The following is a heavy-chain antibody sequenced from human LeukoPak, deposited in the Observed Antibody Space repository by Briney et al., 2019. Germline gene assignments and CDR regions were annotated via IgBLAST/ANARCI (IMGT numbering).Heavy chain of an antibody. J-gene: IGHJ4*02. CDR1: GFTFSSSG. V-gene: IGHV3-30*02. CDR3: ARDQNTVAYNYFVY. CDR2: IWYDGSNK. Sequence: GGSLRLSCAASGFTFSSSGFHWVRQAPGKGLEWVALIWYDGSNKYYADSVKGRFTISRDNSKNTLYLQMNSLRAEDTAVYYCARDQNTVAYNYFVYWGQGTLVTVSS. D-gene: IGHD2/OR15-2a*01.